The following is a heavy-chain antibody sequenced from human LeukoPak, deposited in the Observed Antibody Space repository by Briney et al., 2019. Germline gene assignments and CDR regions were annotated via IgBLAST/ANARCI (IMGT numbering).Heavy chain of an antibody. CDR3: ARDELTTVTTGLGY. J-gene: IGHJ4*02. CDR2: IWYDGSNK. D-gene: IGHD4-17*01. CDR1: GFTFSSYG. Sequence: PGGSLRLSCAASGFTFSSYGMHWVRQAPGKGLEWAAVIWYDGSNKYYADSVKGRFTISRDNSKNTLYLQMNSLRAEDTAVYYCARDELTTVTTGLGYWGQGTLVTVSS. V-gene: IGHV3-33*01.